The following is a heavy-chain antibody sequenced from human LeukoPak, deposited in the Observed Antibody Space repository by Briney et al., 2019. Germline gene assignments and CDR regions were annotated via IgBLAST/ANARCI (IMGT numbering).Heavy chain of an antibody. Sequence: GGSLRLSCAASGVIFSSYAMNWVRQAPGKGLEWVSTISSSGSGTYYADSVKGRFTISRDNSKNTLYLQMNSLRAEDTAVYYCAREYSSGWYPDDAFDIWGQGTMVTVSS. CDR2: ISSSGSGT. J-gene: IGHJ3*02. V-gene: IGHV3-23*01. CDR3: AREYSSGWYPDDAFDI. D-gene: IGHD6-19*01. CDR1: GVIFSSYA.